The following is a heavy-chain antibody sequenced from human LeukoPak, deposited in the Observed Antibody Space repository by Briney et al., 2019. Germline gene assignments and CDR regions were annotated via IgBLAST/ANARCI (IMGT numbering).Heavy chain of an antibody. V-gene: IGHV1-8*01. CDR1: GYTFTSYD. Sequence: ASVKVSCKASGYTFTSYDINWVRQDTGQGLEWMGWMNPNSGNTGYAQKFQGRVTMTRNTSISTAYMELSSLRSGDTAVYYCASSEDNYDFWSGYYDWGQGTLVTVSS. D-gene: IGHD3-3*01. CDR3: ASSEDNYDFWSGYYD. J-gene: IGHJ4*02. CDR2: MNPNSGNT.